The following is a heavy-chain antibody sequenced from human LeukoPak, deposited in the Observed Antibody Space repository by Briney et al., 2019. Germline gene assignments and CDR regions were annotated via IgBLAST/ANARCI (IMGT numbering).Heavy chain of an antibody. Sequence: ASVKVSCKASGYTFTSYAMNWVRQAPGQGLEWMGWINTNTGNPTYAQGFTGRFVFSLDTSVSTAYLQISSLKAEDTAVYYCARVSDYYDSSGYYSFDYWGQGTLVTVSS. CDR1: GYTFTSYA. CDR2: INTNTGNP. J-gene: IGHJ4*02. CDR3: ARVSDYYDSSGYYSFDY. D-gene: IGHD3-22*01. V-gene: IGHV7-4-1*02.